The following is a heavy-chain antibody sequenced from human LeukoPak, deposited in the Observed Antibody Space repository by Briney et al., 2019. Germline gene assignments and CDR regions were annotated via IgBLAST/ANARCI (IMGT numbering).Heavy chain of an antibody. Sequence: GGSLRLSCAASGFTFSSYAMHWVRQAPGKGLEWVAVISYDGSNKYYADSVKGRFTISRDNSKNTLYLQMNSLRAEDTAVYYCAKVRCGGDCYSLRAFDIWGQGTMVTVSS. CDR2: ISYDGSNK. D-gene: IGHD2-21*02. V-gene: IGHV3-30-3*01. CDR3: AKVRCGGDCYSLRAFDI. J-gene: IGHJ3*02. CDR1: GFTFSSYA.